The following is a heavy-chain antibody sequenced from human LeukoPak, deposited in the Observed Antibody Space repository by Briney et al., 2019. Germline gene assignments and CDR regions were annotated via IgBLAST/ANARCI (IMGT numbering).Heavy chain of an antibody. J-gene: IGHJ4*02. V-gene: IGHV3-23*01. D-gene: IGHD3-10*01. CDR2: ISGSGGST. Sequence: KSGGSLRLSCAASGFTFSSYAMSWVRQAPGKGLEWVSAISGSGGSTYYADSVKGRFTISRDNSKNTLYLQMNSLRAEDTAVYYCAKGEWFGELLLIPFDYWGQGTLVTVSS. CDR1: GFTFSSYA. CDR3: AKGEWFGELLLIPFDY.